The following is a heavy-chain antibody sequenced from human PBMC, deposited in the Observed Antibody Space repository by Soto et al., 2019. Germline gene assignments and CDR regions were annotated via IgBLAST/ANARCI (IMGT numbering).Heavy chain of an antibody. CDR2: IYHSGST. D-gene: IGHD3-22*01. CDR3: ARRRITMIVVVYDAFDI. J-gene: IGHJ3*02. Sequence: QVQLQESGPGLVKPSGTLSLTCAVSGGSISSSYWWSWVRQPPGKGLEWIGEIYHSGSTNYNPSLKSRVTRSVDKSKNQFSLKLSSVTGAETAVYYCARRRITMIVVVYDAFDIWGQGTMVTVSS. V-gene: IGHV4-4*02. CDR1: GGSISSSYW.